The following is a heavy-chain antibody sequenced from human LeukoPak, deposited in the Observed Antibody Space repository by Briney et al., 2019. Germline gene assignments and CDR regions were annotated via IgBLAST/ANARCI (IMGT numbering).Heavy chain of an antibody. Sequence: GGSLRLSCSASGFTFSSYAMHWVRQAPGKGLEYVSAISSNGGSTYYADSVKGRFTISRDNSKNTLYLQMSSPRAEDTAVHYCVKALYSSGWYCDYWGQGTLVTVSS. CDR1: GFTFSSYA. CDR3: VKALYSSGWYCDY. D-gene: IGHD6-19*01. CDR2: ISSNGGST. V-gene: IGHV3-64D*06. J-gene: IGHJ4*02.